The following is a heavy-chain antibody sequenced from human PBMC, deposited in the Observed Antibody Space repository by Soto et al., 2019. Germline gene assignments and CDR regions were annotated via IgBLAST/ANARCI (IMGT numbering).Heavy chain of an antibody. CDR1: GGTFSSYA. CDR3: AREDKVVVTATEYYYYGMDV. V-gene: IGHV1-69*01. J-gene: IGHJ6*02. D-gene: IGHD2-21*02. CDR2: IIPIFGTA. Sequence: QVQLVQSGAEVKKPGSSVKVSCKASGGTFSSYAISWVRQAPGQGLEWMGGIIPIFGTANYAQKFQGRVTMTANESTSTAHMELSSLRSEDRAVYYCAREDKVVVTATEYYYYGMDVWGQGTTVTVSS.